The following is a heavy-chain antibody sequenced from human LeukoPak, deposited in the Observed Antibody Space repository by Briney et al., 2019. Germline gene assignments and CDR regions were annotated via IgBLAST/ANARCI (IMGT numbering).Heavy chain of an antibody. D-gene: IGHD4-17*01. Sequence: GGSLRLSCAASGFTVSSNYMSWVRQAPGKGLEWVSVIYSGGSTYYADSVKGRFTISRDNFENTLYLQMNSLRAEDTAEYYCVKDLELSRYGDQIYAMDVWGQGTTVTVSS. CDR2: IYSGGST. J-gene: IGHJ6*02. CDR3: VKDLELSRYGDQIYAMDV. CDR1: GFTVSSNY. V-gene: IGHV3-66*01.